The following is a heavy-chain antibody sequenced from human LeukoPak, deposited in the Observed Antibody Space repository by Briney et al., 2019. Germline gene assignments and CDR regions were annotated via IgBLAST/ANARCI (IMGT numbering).Heavy chain of an antibody. CDR2: IYYSGST. Sequence: SETLSLTCTVSGGSISSSSYYWGWTRQPPGKGLEWIGSIYYSGSTYYNPSLKSRVTISVDTSKNQFSLKLSSVTAADTAVYYCARHIYVWGSYPDYWGQGTLVTVSS. V-gene: IGHV4-39*01. J-gene: IGHJ4*02. CDR1: GGSISSSSYY. D-gene: IGHD3-16*02. CDR3: ARHIYVWGSYPDY.